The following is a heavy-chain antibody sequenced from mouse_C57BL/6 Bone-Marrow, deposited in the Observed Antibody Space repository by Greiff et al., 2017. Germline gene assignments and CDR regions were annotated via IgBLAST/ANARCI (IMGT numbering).Heavy chain of an antibody. Sequence: VQRVESGAELARPGASVKLSCKASGYTFTSYGISWVKQRTGQGLEWIGEIYPRSGNTYYNEKFKGKATLTADKSSSTAYMELRSLTSEDSAVYFCARFFDYDWFAYWGQGTLVTVSA. CDR2: IYPRSGNT. J-gene: IGHJ3*01. CDR1: GYTFTSYG. D-gene: IGHD2-4*01. V-gene: IGHV1-81*01. CDR3: ARFFDYDWFAY.